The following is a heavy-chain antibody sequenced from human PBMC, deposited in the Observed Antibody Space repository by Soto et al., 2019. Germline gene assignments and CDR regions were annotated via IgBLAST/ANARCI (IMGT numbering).Heavy chain of an antibody. Sequence: QVQLVQSGAEVKKPGSSVKVSCKASGGTFSSYAISWVRQAPGQGLEWMGGLIPIFGTANYSQKFQGRVTITADESTSTAYVELRSLRSEGTAVYYCASSTPDAFDIWGQGTMVTVSS. V-gene: IGHV1-69*01. J-gene: IGHJ3*02. CDR3: ASSTPDAFDI. CDR1: GGTFSSYA. D-gene: IGHD2-2*01. CDR2: LIPIFGTA.